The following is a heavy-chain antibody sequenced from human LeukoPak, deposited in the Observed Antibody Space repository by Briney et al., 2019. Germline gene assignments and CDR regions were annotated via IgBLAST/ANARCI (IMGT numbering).Heavy chain of an antibody. CDR3: AREAPDYGDYGLFDY. Sequence: ASVKVSCKASGGTFSSYAISWVRQAPGQGLEWMGGIIPIFGTANYAQKFQGRVTITTDESTSTAYMKLSSLRSEDTAVYYCAREAPDYGDYGLFDYWGQGTLVTVSS. D-gene: IGHD4-17*01. CDR1: GGTFSSYA. CDR2: IIPIFGTA. J-gene: IGHJ4*02. V-gene: IGHV1-69*05.